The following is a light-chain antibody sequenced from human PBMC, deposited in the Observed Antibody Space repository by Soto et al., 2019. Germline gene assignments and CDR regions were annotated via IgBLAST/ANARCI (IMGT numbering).Light chain of an antibody. V-gene: IGLV2-14*03. Sequence: QSALTQPASVSGSPGQAITISCTGTSSDIGGYYYVSRYQQHPGKAPKVIISDVTNRSSGVSNRFSASKSGNTASLTISGLQAEDEADYYCSSYRSGSTLVVFGGGTKLTVL. CDR3: SSYRSGSTLVV. CDR2: DVT. J-gene: IGLJ2*01. CDR1: SSDIGGYYY.